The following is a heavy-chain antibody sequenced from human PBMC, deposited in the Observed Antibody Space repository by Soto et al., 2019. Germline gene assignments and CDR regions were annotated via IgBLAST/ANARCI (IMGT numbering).Heavy chain of an antibody. J-gene: IGHJ4*02. V-gene: IGHV5-10-1*01. CDR2: IAPSDSQT. D-gene: IGHD3-22*01. CDR1: GYSFAGYW. CDR3: ARQIYDSDTGPNFQYYFDS. Sequence: GEYLKISCKGSGYSFAGYWITWVRQKPGKGLEWMGRIAPSDSQTYYSPSFRGHVTISATKSITTVFLQWSSLRASDTAMYYCARQIYDSDTGPNFQYYFDSWGQGTPVTVS.